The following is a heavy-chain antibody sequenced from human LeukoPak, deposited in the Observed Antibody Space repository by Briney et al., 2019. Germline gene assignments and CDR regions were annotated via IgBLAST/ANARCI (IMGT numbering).Heavy chain of an antibody. CDR3: ARGEVRSSWSIDY. Sequence: GGSLRLSCAGSGFSLSDYYMSWIRQAPGKGLEWVSYISSGGSTVYYADSVKGRFTISRDNAKNSLYLQMNSLRAEDTAVYYCARGEVRSSWSIDYWGQGTLVTVSS. CDR1: GFSLSDYY. J-gene: IGHJ4*02. V-gene: IGHV3-11*04. CDR2: ISSGGSTV. D-gene: IGHD6-13*01.